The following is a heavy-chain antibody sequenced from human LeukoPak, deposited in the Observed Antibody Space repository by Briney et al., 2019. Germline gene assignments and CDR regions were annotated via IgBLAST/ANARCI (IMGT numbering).Heavy chain of an antibody. J-gene: IGHJ4*02. CDR3: ARGGSSGWYPYYFDY. V-gene: IGHV4-59*12. D-gene: IGHD6-19*01. CDR2: IYYSGST. Sequence: SETLSLTCTVSGASISTSYWSWIRQPPGKGLEWIGYIYYSGSTNYNPSLKSRVTISVDTSKNQFSLKLSSVTAADTAVYYCARGGSSGWYPYYFDYWGQGTLVTVSS. CDR1: GASISTSY.